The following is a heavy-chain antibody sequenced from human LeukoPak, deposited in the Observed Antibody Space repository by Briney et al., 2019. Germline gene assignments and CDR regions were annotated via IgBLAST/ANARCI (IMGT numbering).Heavy chain of an antibody. CDR1: GGSFSGYY. CDR2: INHSGST. Sequence: SETLSLTCAVYGGSFSGYYWSWIRQPPGKGLEWIGEINHSGSTNYNPSLKSRVTISVDTSKNQFSLKLSSVTAADTAVYYCARGDAVEMATISAFDIWGQGTMVTVSS. J-gene: IGHJ3*02. D-gene: IGHD5-24*01. CDR3: ARGDAVEMATISAFDI. V-gene: IGHV4-34*01.